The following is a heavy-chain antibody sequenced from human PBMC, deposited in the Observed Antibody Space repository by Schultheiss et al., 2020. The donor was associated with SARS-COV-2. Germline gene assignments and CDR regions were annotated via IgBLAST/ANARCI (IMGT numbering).Heavy chain of an antibody. D-gene: IGHD2-2*01. J-gene: IGHJ4*02. CDR1: GFTFSDYY. CDR2: ISYDGSNK. CDR3: ARDLSGVVVSQPAY. Sequence: SCAASGFTFSDYYMSWIRQAPGKGLEWVAVISYDGSNKYYADSVKGRFTISRDNSKNTLYLQMNSLRAEDTAVYYCARDLSGVVVSQPAYWGQGTLVTVSS. V-gene: IGHV3-30*03.